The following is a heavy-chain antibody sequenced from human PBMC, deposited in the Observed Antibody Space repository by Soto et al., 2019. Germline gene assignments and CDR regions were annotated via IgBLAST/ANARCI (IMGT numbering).Heavy chain of an antibody. V-gene: IGHV3-30-3*01. D-gene: IGHD2-2*01. J-gene: IGHJ5*02. CDR3: ARDKDQLLWGGWFDP. CDR1: GFTFSSYA. CDR2: ISYDGSNK. Sequence: RRLSCAASGFTFSSYAMHWVRQAPGKGLEWVAVISYDGSNKYYADSVKGRFTISRDNSKNTLYLQMNSLRAEDTAVYYCARDKDQLLWGGWFDPWGQGTLVTVSS.